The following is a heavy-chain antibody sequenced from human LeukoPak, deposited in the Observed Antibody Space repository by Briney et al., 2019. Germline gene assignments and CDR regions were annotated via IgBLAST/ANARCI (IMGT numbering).Heavy chain of an antibody. D-gene: IGHD3-22*01. V-gene: IGHV4-59*01. CDR1: GGSISSYY. CDR3: ARDKALSHYYDSSGYYAPYYYYGMDV. J-gene: IGHJ6*02. Sequence: PSETLSLTCTVSGGSISSYYWSWIRQPPGKGLEWIGYIYSSGSTNYNPSLKSRVTISVDTSKNQFSLKLSSVTAADTAVYYCARDKALSHYYDSSGYYAPYYYYGMDVWGQGTTVTVSS. CDR2: IYSSGST.